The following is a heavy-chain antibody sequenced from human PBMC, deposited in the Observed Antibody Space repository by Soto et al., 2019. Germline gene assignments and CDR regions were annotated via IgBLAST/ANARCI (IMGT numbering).Heavy chain of an antibody. V-gene: IGHV3-33*01. D-gene: IGHD6-13*01. J-gene: IGHJ6*03. Sequence: LRLSCAASGFTFSSYGMHWVRQAPGKGLEWVAVIWYDGSNKYYADSVKGRFTISRDNSKNTLYLQMNSLRAEDTAVYYCARAMSSSWYGDYYYSMDVWGKGTTGTVS. CDR2: IWYDGSNK. CDR3: ARAMSSSWYGDYYYSMDV. CDR1: GFTFSSYG.